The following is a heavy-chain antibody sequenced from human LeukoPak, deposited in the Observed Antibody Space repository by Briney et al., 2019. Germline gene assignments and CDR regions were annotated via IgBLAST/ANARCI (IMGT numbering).Heavy chain of an antibody. V-gene: IGHV4-39*07. CDR2: IYYSGST. D-gene: IGHD6-19*01. J-gene: IGHJ4*02. Sequence: SETLSLTCTVSGGSISSSSYYWGWIRQPPGKGLEWIGSIYYSGSTYYNPSLKSRVTISVDTSKNQFSLKLSSVTAADTAVYYCARVQYSSGWYFDYWGQGTLVTVSP. CDR3: ARVQYSSGWYFDY. CDR1: GGSISSSSYY.